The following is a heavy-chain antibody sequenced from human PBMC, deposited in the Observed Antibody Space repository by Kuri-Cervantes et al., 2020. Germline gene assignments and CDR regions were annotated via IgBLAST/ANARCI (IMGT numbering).Heavy chain of an antibody. Sequence: GSLRLSCAVYGGSFSGYYWSWIRQPPGKGLEWIGEINHSGSTNYNPSLKSRVTISVDTSKNQFSLKLSSVTAADTAVYYCAIPDMLHCSGGSCYTESFDIWGQGTMVTVSS. CDR2: INHSGST. D-gene: IGHD2-15*01. V-gene: IGHV4-34*01. J-gene: IGHJ3*02. CDR3: AIPDMLHCSGGSCYTESFDI. CDR1: GGSFSGYY.